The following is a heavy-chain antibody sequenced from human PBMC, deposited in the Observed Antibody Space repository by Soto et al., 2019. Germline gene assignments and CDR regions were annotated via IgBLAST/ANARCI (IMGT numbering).Heavy chain of an antibody. J-gene: IGHJ6*03. CDR1: GDSVSSNSAA. CDR2: TYYRSRWYN. V-gene: IGHV6-1*01. D-gene: IGHD1-7*01. Sequence: SQTLSLTCAISGDSVSSNSAAWNWIRLSPSRGLEWLARTYYRSRWYNDYAVSVRSRITVNPDTSKNQFSLQLTSVTPEDTAVYYCAGNTSHQWYYMDVWGKGTTVTVS. CDR3: AGNTSHQWYYMDV.